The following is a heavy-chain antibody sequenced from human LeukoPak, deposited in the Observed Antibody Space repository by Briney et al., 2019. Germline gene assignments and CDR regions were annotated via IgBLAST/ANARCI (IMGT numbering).Heavy chain of an antibody. CDR1: GGSISSSNW. CDR3: ARGGYYGSGNDFRFDP. J-gene: IGHJ5*02. CDR2: IYHSGNT. Sequence: SGTLSLTCAVSGGSISSSNWWSWVRQPPGKGLEWIGEIYHSGNTNYNPSLKSRVTISVDKSKNQFSLKLSSVTAADTAVYYCARGGYYGSGNDFRFDPWGQGTLVTVSS. V-gene: IGHV4-4*02. D-gene: IGHD3-10*01.